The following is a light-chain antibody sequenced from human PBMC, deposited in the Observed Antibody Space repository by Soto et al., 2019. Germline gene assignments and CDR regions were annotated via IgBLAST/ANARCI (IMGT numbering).Light chain of an antibody. J-gene: IGLJ1*01. CDR3: SSYTSSNTYV. Sequence: QSALTQPPSVSGSPGQTVTISCTGTSSVVGGSNRVSWYQQPPGTAPKLVIYEVSNRPSGVPERFSGSKSGNTASLTISGLQAEDEADYYCSSYTSSNTYVFGTGTKVTVL. CDR1: SSVVGGSNR. CDR2: EVS. V-gene: IGLV2-18*02.